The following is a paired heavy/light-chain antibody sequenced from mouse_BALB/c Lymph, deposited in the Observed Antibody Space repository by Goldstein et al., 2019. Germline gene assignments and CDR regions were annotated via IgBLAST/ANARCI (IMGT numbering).Heavy chain of an antibody. Sequence: QIQLVQSGPELKKPGETVKISCKASGYTFTDYSMHWVKQAPGKGLKWMGWINTETGEPTYADDFKGRFAFSLETSASTAYLQINNLKNEDTATYFCAPIFAYWGQGTLVTVSA. CDR2: INTETGEP. V-gene: IGHV9-2-1*01. CDR1: GYTFTDYS. J-gene: IGHJ3*01. CDR3: APIFAY.
Light chain of an antibody. J-gene: IGKJ2*01. CDR3: LQYASYT. CDR2: AAS. V-gene: IGKV9-124*01. Sequence: DIQMTQSPSSLSASLGERVSLTCRASQEISGYLSWLQQKPDGTIKRLIYAASTLDSGVPKRFSGSRSGSDYSLTISSLESEDFADYYCLQYASYTFGGGTKLEIK. CDR1: QEISGY.